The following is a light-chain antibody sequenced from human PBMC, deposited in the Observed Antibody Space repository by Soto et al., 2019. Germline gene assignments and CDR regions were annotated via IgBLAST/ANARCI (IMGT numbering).Light chain of an antibody. Sequence: DLQLTQSPSSLSASVGDRVTITCQASQDINNYLNWYQQKPGKAPKLLIFDASSVETGVPSRFRGSGSGTHFTFTNSSLEPEDIATYHCQQYEDLPLTFGGGTRVELK. V-gene: IGKV1-33*01. CDR2: DAS. CDR1: QDINNY. CDR3: QQYEDLPLT. J-gene: IGKJ4*01.